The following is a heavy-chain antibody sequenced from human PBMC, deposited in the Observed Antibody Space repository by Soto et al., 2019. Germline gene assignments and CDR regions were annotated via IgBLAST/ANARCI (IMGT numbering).Heavy chain of an antibody. V-gene: IGHV3-48*01. Sequence: DVQLVESGGGLVQPGGSMRLSCSVSGFSFSTYSMNWVRQAPGKGLEWISYIRSSHRTIYYADSVKGRFTISSDNAENSLYLQMNSLRAEDTAVYYCARDSSFSFDYWGQGALVTVSS. CDR1: GFSFSTYS. CDR2: IRSSHRTI. J-gene: IGHJ4*02. CDR3: ARDSSFSFDY.